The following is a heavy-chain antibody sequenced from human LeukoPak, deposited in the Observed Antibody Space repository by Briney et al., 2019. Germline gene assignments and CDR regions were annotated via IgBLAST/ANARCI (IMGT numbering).Heavy chain of an antibody. V-gene: IGHV3-9*03. CDR3: AKGGIHRGYYYYYMDV. Sequence: GRSLRLSCAASGFTFDDYAMHWVRQAPGKGLEWVSGINWSGDRIGYADSVKGRFTISRDNAKKSLYLQMNSLRTEDMALYYCAKGGIHRGYYYYYMDVWGKGTTVTISS. J-gene: IGHJ6*03. D-gene: IGHD6-13*01. CDR2: INWSGDRI. CDR1: GFTFDDYA.